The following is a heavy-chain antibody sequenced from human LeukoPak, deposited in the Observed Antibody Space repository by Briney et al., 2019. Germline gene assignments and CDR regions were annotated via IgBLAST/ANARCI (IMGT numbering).Heavy chain of an antibody. D-gene: IGHD5-24*01. CDR1: GFTFSTYG. CDR3: ARNGRDGYNYFDY. Sequence: GGSLRLSCAASGFTFSTYGMHWARQAPGKGLEWVAFIRYDGTIKYYADSVKGRFTISRDNSKNTLFLQMNNLRTEDTAVYYCARNGRDGYNYFDYWGQGTLVTVSS. J-gene: IGHJ4*02. CDR2: IRYDGTIK. V-gene: IGHV3-30*02.